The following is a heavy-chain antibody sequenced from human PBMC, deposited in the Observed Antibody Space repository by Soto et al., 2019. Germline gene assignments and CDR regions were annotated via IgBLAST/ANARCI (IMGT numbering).Heavy chain of an antibody. J-gene: IGHJ4*02. Sequence: GGSLRLSCVASEFTFSDYYMSWIRQAPGKGLEWVSYISGNSGHTNYADSVKGRFTISRDNAKNSLYLQMNTLRAEDTAVYYCARGGYYYNRSGYYHNFDHWGQGTLVTVSS. CDR3: ARGGYYYNRSGYYHNFDH. CDR1: EFTFSDYY. V-gene: IGHV3-11*06. CDR2: ISGNSGHT. D-gene: IGHD3-22*01.